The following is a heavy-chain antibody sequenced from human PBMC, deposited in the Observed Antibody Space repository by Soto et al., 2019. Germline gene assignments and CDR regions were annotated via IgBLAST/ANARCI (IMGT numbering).Heavy chain of an antibody. Sequence: QVQLVQSGAEVKKPGASVKVSCKASGYTFTSYDINWVRQATGQGLEWMGWMNPNSGNTGYAQKFQGRVTMTRNTSISTAYRELSSLRSEDTAVYYCARVPAAHGHYYYYYGMDVWGQGTTVTVSS. D-gene: IGHD2-2*01. CDR2: MNPNSGNT. CDR3: ARVPAAHGHYYYYYGMDV. J-gene: IGHJ6*02. V-gene: IGHV1-8*01. CDR1: GYTFTSYD.